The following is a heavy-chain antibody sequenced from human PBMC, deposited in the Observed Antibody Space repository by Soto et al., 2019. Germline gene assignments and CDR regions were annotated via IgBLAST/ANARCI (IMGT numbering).Heavy chain of an antibody. J-gene: IGHJ5*02. CDR3: ARDRFYSSSSGVGPSNWFNP. CDR1: GFTFSSYS. CDR2: ISIGTSTI. D-gene: IGHD6-6*01. Sequence: GGSLRLSCAASGFTFSSYSMNWVRQAPGKGLEWVSYISIGTSTIYYADSVKGRFTISRYNAKNSLYLQMNSLRDEDTAVYYCARDRFYSSSSGVGPSNWFNPWGQGTLVTVSS. V-gene: IGHV3-48*02.